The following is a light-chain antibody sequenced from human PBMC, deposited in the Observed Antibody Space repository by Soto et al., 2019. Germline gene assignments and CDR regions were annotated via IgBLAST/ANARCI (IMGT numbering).Light chain of an antibody. V-gene: IGKV3-11*01. Sequence: EIVLTQSPGTLPLSPGERATLSCRASQNIINYLIWYQQKPGQAPRLLIYDVSNRAAGIPARFSGSGSGTDFTLTISSLEPEDFAVYYCQQHSNWPRTFGQGTKVDIK. J-gene: IGKJ1*01. CDR3: QQHSNWPRT. CDR2: DVS. CDR1: QNIINY.